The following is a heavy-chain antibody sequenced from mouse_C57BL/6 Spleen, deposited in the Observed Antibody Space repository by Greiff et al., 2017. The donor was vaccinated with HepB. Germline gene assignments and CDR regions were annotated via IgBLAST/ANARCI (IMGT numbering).Heavy chain of an antibody. D-gene: IGHD3-2*02. J-gene: IGHJ2*01. CDR3: AREGAAQSLDY. CDR2: IDPSDSYT. Sequence: QVHVKQPGAELVMPGASVKLSCKASGYTFTSYWMHWVKQRPGQGLEWIGEIDPSDSYTNYNQKFKGKSTLTVDKSSSTAYMQLSSLTSEDSAVYYCAREGAAQSLDYWGQGTTLTVSS. CDR1: GYTFTSYW. V-gene: IGHV1-69*01.